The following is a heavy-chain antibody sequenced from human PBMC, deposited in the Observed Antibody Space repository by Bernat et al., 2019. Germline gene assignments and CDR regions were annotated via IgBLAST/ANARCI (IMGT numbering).Heavy chain of an antibody. CDR1: GASISSRSW. J-gene: IGHJ5*02. Sequence: QVHLQESGPGLVKPSETLSLTCAVSGASISSRSWWSWVRQPPGKGLEWIGEIYQSGSTNYNPSLKGRVTMSVDKAKNQFSLKVTSVTAADTAGYYCVRVLGIGIPGPWARGTL. CDR2: IYQSGST. V-gene: IGHV4-4*02. CDR3: VRVLGIGIPGP. D-gene: IGHD2-2*03.